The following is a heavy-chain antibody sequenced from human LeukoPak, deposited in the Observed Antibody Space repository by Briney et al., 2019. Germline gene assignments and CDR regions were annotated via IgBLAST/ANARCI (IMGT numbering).Heavy chain of an antibody. V-gene: IGHV1-69*13. CDR1: GGTFSSYA. D-gene: IGHD2-2*01. CDR3: ARGHFFRGYCSSTSCYAGEYYYYGMDV. Sequence: GASVKVSCKASGGTFSSYAISWVRQAPGQGLEWMGGIIPIFGTANYAQKFQGRVTITADESTSTAYMELSSLRSEDTAVYYCARGHFFRGYCSSTSCYAGEYYYYGMDVWGQGTTVTVSS. CDR2: IIPIFGTA. J-gene: IGHJ6*02.